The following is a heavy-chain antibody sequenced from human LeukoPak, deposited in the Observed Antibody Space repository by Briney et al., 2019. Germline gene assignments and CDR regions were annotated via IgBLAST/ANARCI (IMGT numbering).Heavy chain of an antibody. CDR2: ISSSSPYI. D-gene: IGHD2-2*01. V-gene: IGHV3-21*06. CDR3: ARGGVPAAMGWFDP. J-gene: IGHJ5*02. Sequence: GGSLRLSCAASGFTFSSYSMNLVRQAPGNGLEWVSSISSSSPYIYYADSLRGRFTISRDNAKNSLYLQMNSLRAEDTPVYYCARGGVPAAMGWFDPWGQGTLVTVSS. CDR1: GFTFSSYS.